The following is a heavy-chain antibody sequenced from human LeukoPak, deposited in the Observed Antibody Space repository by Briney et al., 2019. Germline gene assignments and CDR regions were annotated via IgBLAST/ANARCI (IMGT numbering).Heavy chain of an antibody. J-gene: IGHJ4*02. CDR2: IGTAGDT. D-gene: IGHD1-26*01. CDR1: GFTFSNYD. Sequence: GGSLRLSCAASGFTFSNYDMYWVRQATGKGLEWVSRIGTAGDTYYPGSVKGRSTISRENAKNSLYLQMNSLRAGDTAVYYCARDAGSREFDYWGQGTLVTVSS. V-gene: IGHV3-13*04. CDR3: ARDAGSREFDY.